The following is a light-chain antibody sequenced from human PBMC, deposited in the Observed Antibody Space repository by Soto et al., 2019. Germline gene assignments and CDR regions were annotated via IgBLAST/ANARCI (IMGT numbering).Light chain of an antibody. V-gene: IGLV2-8*01. CDR3: SSYAGSSNV. CDR1: SSYVGGYNY. CDR2: EVN. Sequence: QSVLSQPPSPSGSPGRSVAISCTGTSSYVGGYNYVSWYQQHPGKAPKLMIYEVNKRPSGVPDRSSGSKSGNTASLTVSGLQAEDEADYYCSSYAGSSNVFGTGTKVTVL. J-gene: IGLJ1*01.